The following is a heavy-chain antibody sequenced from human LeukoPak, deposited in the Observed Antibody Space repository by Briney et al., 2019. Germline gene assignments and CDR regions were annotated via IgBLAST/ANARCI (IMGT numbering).Heavy chain of an antibody. V-gene: IGHV3-30*04. CDR2: VSYDGSDE. D-gene: IGHD6-19*01. CDR1: GFTFSSYA. Sequence: PGGSLRLSCAASGFTFSSYAMHWVRQPPGKGLEWVAIVSYDGSDEYYADSVKGRFTISRDNSKNTLYLQMKSLRAEDTAVYYCARDQVALIAVAGTGINWFDPWGQGTLVTVSS. J-gene: IGHJ5*02. CDR3: ARDQVALIAVAGTGINWFDP.